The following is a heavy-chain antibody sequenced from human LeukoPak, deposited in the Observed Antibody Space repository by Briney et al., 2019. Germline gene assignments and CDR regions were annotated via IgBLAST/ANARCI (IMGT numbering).Heavy chain of an antibody. CDR3: ARGRGAAVYYCARVGYCSSTSCGMDV. D-gene: IGHD2-2*01. J-gene: IGHJ6*02. CDR1: GGSISSGDYY. CDR2: IYYSGST. V-gene: IGHV4-30-4*01. Sequence: SETLFLTCTVSGGSISSGDYYWSWIRQPPGKGLEWVGYIYYSGSTYYNPSLKSRDTISVDTSKNQFSLKLSSVTAADTAVYYCARGRGAAVYYCARVGYCSSTSCGMDVWGQGTTVTVSS.